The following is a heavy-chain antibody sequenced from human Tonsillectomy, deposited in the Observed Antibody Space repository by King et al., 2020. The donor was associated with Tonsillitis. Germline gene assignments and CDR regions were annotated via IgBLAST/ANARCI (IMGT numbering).Heavy chain of an antibody. CDR3: LKPYSSGWYGARFSY. CDR1: GFTFSSYA. CDR2: ISSNGGST. J-gene: IGHJ4*02. V-gene: IGHV3-64D*06. Sequence: VQLVESGGGLVQPGGSLRLSCSASGFTFSSYALHWIRQAPGKGLECVSAISSNGGSTYSADSVKGRFTISRDNSKNTLYLQMSSLRAEDTAVYYCLKPYSSGWYGARFSYWGQGTLVTVSS. D-gene: IGHD6-19*01.